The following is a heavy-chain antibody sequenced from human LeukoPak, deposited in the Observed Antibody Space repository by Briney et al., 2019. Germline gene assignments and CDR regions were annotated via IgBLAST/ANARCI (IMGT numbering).Heavy chain of an antibody. CDR3: MSDLDN. Sequence: GGSLRLSCATSGFTFSNAWMTWVRQAQGKGLEWVGRIKTKGEGGTVDNAAPVKGRFTISRDDSKNTLYLQMNSLKTEDTAIYYCMSDLDNWGQGTLVTVSS. CDR1: GFTFSNAW. CDR2: IKTKGEGGTV. V-gene: IGHV3-15*01. J-gene: IGHJ4*02.